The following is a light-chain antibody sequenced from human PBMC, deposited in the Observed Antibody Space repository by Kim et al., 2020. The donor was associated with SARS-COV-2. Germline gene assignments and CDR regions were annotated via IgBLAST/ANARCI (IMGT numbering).Light chain of an antibody. CDR1: SNNVGGYNY. CDR3: SSYSGSCTLGV. CDR2: DVS. V-gene: IGLV2-14*03. J-gene: IGLJ1*01. Sequence: QSLAISCTANSNNVGGYNYVSWYQQHQGKAPKLMIDDVSNQPSGVSTLFSGSKSGNTASLTISGLQPEDEADYYCSSYSGSCTLGVFGTGTKVTVL.